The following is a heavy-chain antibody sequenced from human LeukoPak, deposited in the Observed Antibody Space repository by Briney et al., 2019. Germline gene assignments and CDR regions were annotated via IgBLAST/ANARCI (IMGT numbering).Heavy chain of an antibody. J-gene: IGHJ5*02. CDR3: ARVRKDYYDSTGYWAELYNWFDP. CDR1: GGSITSINYY. Sequence: PPETLSLTCTVSGGSITSINYYWGWTRHPPWRGLEWIGRIYYSRTTSNNPSVKSPVTISVDPSKNQLSLKLSSVTAADTAVYPCARVRKDYYDSTGYWAELYNWFDPWGQGTLVTVSS. D-gene: IGHD3-22*01. V-gene: IGHV4-39*01. CDR2: IYYSRTT.